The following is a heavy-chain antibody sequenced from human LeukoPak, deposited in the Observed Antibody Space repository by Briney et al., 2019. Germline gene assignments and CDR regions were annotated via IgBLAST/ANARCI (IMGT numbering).Heavy chain of an antibody. CDR1: GGSFSGYY. D-gene: IGHD1-14*01. Sequence: SETLSLTCAVYGGSFSGYYWSWIRQPPGKGLEWIGEINHSGSTNYNPSLKSRVTISVDTSKNQFSLKLSSVTAADTAVYYCARGSSYRGVDYWGQGTLVTVCS. CDR3: ARGSSYRGVDY. V-gene: IGHV4-34*01. J-gene: IGHJ4*02. CDR2: INHSGST.